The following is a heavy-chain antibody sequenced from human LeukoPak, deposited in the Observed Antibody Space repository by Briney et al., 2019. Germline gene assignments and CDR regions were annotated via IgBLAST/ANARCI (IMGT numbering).Heavy chain of an antibody. D-gene: IGHD5-24*01. V-gene: IGHV3-48*02. CDR3: ARWLSRDGYSRFDY. Sequence: GGSLRLSCAASGFTFSSYSMNWVRRAPGKGLEWVSYISSTGNTMHYADSVKGRFTISRDNAKNSLYLQMNSLRDEDTAVYYCARWLSRDGYSRFDYWGQGTLVTVSS. J-gene: IGHJ4*02. CDR2: ISSTGNTM. CDR1: GFTFSSYS.